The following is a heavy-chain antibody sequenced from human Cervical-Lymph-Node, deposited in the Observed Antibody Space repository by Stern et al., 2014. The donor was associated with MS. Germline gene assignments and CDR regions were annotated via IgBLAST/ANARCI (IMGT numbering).Heavy chain of an antibody. V-gene: IGHV4-39*01. CDR2: IYYSGST. D-gene: IGHD2-2*01. CDR1: GGSISSSSYY. CDR3: ARYGSTSWTNYYYYGMDV. Sequence: QLQLQESGPGLVKPSETLSLTCTVSGGSISSSSYYWGWIRQPPGKGLEWIGSIYYSGSTYYNPSLQSRVTISVDTSKNQFSLKLSSVTAADTAVYYCARYGSTSWTNYYYYGMDVWGQGTTVTVSS. J-gene: IGHJ6*02.